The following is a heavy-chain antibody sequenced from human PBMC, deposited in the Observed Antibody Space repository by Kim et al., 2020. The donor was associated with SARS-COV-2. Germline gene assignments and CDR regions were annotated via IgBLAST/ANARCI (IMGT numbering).Heavy chain of an antibody. CDR3: AKGEYDYVWGSYRLDAFDI. J-gene: IGHJ3*02. CDR1: GFTFSSYA. CDR2: ISGSGGST. V-gene: IGHV3-23*01. D-gene: IGHD3-16*02. Sequence: GSLRLSCAASGFTFSSYAMSWVRQAPGKGLEWVSAISGSGGSTYYADSVKGRFTISRDNSKNTLYLQMNSLRAEDTAVYYCAKGEYDYVWGSYRLDAFDIWGQGTMVTVSS.